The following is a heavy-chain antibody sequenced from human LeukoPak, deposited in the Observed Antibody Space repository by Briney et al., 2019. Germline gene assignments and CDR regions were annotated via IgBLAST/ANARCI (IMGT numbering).Heavy chain of an antibody. V-gene: IGHV1-2*06. D-gene: IGHD3-22*01. CDR1: GYTFTGYY. CDR2: INPNSGGT. CDR3: ARGYYYDSSGCDY. Sequence: ASVKVSCKASGYTFTGYYMHWVRQAPGQGLEWMGRINPNSGGTNYAQKFQGRVTMTRDTSISTAYMELSRLRSDDTAVYYCARGYYYDSSGCDYWGQGTLVTVSS. J-gene: IGHJ4*02.